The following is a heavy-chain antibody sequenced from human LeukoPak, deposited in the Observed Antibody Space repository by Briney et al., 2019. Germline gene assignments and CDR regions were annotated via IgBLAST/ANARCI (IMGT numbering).Heavy chain of an antibody. Sequence: GGSLRLSCAASGFTFSNYGIHWVRQAPGKGLEWVAVISSDGNHKYYADSVKGRFTISRDNSKNTLYLQMNSLRTEETAVYYCASLLLYCSGSTCYSDYWGQGTLVTVFS. V-gene: IGHV3-30*03. D-gene: IGHD2-15*01. CDR3: ASLLLYCSGSTCYSDY. CDR1: GFTFSNYG. J-gene: IGHJ4*02. CDR2: ISSDGNHK.